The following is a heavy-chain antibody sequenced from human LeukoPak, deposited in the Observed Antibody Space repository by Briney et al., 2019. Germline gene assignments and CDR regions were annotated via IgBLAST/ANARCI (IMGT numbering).Heavy chain of an antibody. J-gene: IGHJ4*02. CDR2: IFSNDEK. D-gene: IGHD3-9*01. Sequence: SGPTLVNPTETLTLTCTVSGFSLSNARMGVSWIRQPPGKALEWLAHIFSNDEKSYSTSLKSRLTISKDTSKSQVVLTMTNMDPVDTATYYCARIQRYFDWLFYPFDYWGQGTLVTVSS. CDR1: GFSLSNARMG. CDR3: ARIQRYFDWLFYPFDY. V-gene: IGHV2-26*01.